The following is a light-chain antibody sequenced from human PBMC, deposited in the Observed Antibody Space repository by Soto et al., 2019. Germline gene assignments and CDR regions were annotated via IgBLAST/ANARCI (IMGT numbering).Light chain of an antibody. CDR1: SSDVGGYNY. J-gene: IGLJ1*01. CDR3: TSYTSSSTLDV. CDR2: EVS. Sequence: QSFLTQPASVSGSPGQSITIACAGTSSDVGGYNYVSWYQQHPGKAPKLMIYEVSNRPLGVSNRFSGSKSGNTASLTISGLQAEDEADYYCTSYTSSSTLDVFGTGTKVTV. V-gene: IGLV2-14*01.